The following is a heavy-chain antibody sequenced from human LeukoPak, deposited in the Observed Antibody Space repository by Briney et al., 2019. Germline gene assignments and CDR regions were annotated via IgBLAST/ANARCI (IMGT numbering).Heavy chain of an antibody. CDR1: GFTFSSYG. Sequence: GGSLRLSCAASGFTFSSYGMHWVRQAPGKGLEWVAVISYDGSNKYYADSVKGRFTISRDNSKNTLYLQMNSLRAEDTAVYYCAKDGSMPWGYYMDVWGKGTTVTISS. CDR3: AKDGSMPWGYYMDV. D-gene: IGHD2/OR15-2a*01. V-gene: IGHV3-30*18. CDR2: ISYDGSNK. J-gene: IGHJ6*03.